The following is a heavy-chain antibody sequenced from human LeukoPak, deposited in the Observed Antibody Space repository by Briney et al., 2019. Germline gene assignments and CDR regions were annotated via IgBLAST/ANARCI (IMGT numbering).Heavy chain of an antibody. Sequence: ASVKVSCKASGYTFTSYYMHWVRQAPEQGLEWMGIINPSGGSTSYAQKFQGRVTMTRDTSTSTVYMELSSLRSEDTAVYYCARAGTVHYDILTGYYPSYNWFDPWGQGTLVTVSS. CDR2: INPSGGST. D-gene: IGHD3-9*01. V-gene: IGHV1-46*01. CDR3: ARAGTVHYDILTGYYPSYNWFDP. J-gene: IGHJ5*02. CDR1: GYTFTSYY.